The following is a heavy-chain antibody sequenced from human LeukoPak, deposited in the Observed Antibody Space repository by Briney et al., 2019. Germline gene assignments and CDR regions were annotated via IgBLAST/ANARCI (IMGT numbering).Heavy chain of an antibody. Sequence: SETLSLTCTVSGDSISSSGSYWGWIRQPPGKGLEWIGSIYFSGITNYNPSLTSRVTVSVDTSKNQFSLRLSSVTATDTAVYYCARRAVPASPGMYYFDYWGQGTLVTVSS. CDR1: GDSISSSGSY. V-gene: IGHV4-39*01. CDR2: IYFSGIT. J-gene: IGHJ4*02. CDR3: ARRAVPASPGMYYFDY. D-gene: IGHD2-2*01.